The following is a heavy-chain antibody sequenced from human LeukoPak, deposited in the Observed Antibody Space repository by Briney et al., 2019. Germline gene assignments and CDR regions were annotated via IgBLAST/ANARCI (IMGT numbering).Heavy chain of an antibody. CDR3: ARYIVVVPAAGPDYYYYGMDV. D-gene: IGHD2-2*01. J-gene: IGHJ6*02. Sequence: SETLSLTCTVSGGSISSYYWSWLRQPPGKGLEWFGYIYYSGGTNYNPSLKSRVTISVDTSKNQFSLKLSSVTAADTAVYYCARYIVVVPAAGPDYYYYGMDVWGQGTTVTVSS. CDR2: IYYSGGT. CDR1: GGSISSYY. V-gene: IGHV4-59*08.